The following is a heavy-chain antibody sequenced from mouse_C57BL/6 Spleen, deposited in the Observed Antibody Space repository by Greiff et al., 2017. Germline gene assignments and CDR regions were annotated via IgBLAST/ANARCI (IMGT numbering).Heavy chain of an antibody. V-gene: IGHV5-4*03. Sequence: EVKLMESGGGLVKPGGSLKLSCAASGFTFSSYAMSWVRQTPEKRLEWVATISDGGSYTYYPDNVKGRFTISRDNAKNNLYLQMSHLKSEDTAMYYCARTDSSGSYYFDYWGQGTTLTVSS. CDR2: ISDGGSYT. D-gene: IGHD3-2*02. CDR3: ARTDSSGSYYFDY. CDR1: GFTFSSYA. J-gene: IGHJ2*01.